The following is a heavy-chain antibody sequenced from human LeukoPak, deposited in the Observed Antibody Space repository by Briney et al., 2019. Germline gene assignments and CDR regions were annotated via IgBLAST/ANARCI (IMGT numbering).Heavy chain of an antibody. Sequence: PGGSLRLSCVASGFNFSSFEMNWVRQAPGKGLEWVSYISSSYSTIFYADSVRGRFIISRDNAKNSLYLQMNSLRAEDTAVYYCARDEGEYCTNGVCLYRDYRGQGTLVTVSS. CDR2: ISSSYSTI. CDR1: GFNFSSFE. V-gene: IGHV3-48*03. J-gene: IGHJ4*02. CDR3: ARDEGEYCTNGVCLYRDY. D-gene: IGHD2-8*01.